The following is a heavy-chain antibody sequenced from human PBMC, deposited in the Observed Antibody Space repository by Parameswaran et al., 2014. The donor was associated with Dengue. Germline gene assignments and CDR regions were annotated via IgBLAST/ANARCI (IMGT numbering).Heavy chain of an antibody. V-gene: IGHV3-48*01. CDR3: ARGFYYAMDV. J-gene: IGHJ6*02. CDR2: ISTSSGTI. Sequence: WIRQPPGKGLEWVSYISTSSGTIYYADSVKGRFTISRDNAKNSLYLQMSSLRAEDTAEYYCARGFYYAMDVWGQGTTVTVSS.